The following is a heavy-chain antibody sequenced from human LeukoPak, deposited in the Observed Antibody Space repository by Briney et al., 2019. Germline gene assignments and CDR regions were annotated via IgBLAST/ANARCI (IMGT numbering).Heavy chain of an antibody. CDR1: GGSISSYY. J-gene: IGHJ5*02. Sequence: SETLSLTCTVSGGSISSYYWSWIRQPAGKGLEWIGRIYTSGSTNYNPSLKSRVTMSVDTSKNQFSLKLSPVTAADTAVYYCASEGLWFGELSWFDPWGQGTLVTVSS. CDR3: ASEGLWFGELSWFDP. V-gene: IGHV4-4*07. CDR2: IYTSGST. D-gene: IGHD3-10*01.